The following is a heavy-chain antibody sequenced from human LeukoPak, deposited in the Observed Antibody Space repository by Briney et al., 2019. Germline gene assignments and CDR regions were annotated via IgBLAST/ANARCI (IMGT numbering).Heavy chain of an antibody. Sequence: GGSLRLSCAASGFTFSSYAMSWVRQAPGKGLEWVSAISGSGGSTYYADSAKGRFTISRDNSKNTLYLQMNSLRAEDTAVYYCAKIGGIAYNWNDDWFDPWGQGTLVTVSS. D-gene: IGHD1-1*01. CDR2: ISGSGGST. CDR3: AKIGGIAYNWNDDWFDP. CDR1: GFTFSSYA. V-gene: IGHV3-23*01. J-gene: IGHJ5*02.